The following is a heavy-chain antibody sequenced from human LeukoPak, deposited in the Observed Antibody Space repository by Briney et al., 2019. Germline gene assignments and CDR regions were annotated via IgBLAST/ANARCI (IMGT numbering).Heavy chain of an antibody. CDR3: ARDISGSYHNFDY. CDR1: GGTFSSYA. CDR2: IIPIFGTA. D-gene: IGHD1-26*01. Sequence: SVKVSCKASGGTFSSYAISWVRQAPGQGLEWMGGIIPIFGTANYAQKFQGRVTITTDESKSTASMELSSLRSEDTAVYYCARDISGSYHNFDYWGQGTLVTVSS. V-gene: IGHV1-69*05. J-gene: IGHJ4*02.